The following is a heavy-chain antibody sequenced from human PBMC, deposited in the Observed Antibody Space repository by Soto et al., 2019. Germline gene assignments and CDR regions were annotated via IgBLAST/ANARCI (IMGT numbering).Heavy chain of an antibody. CDR1: GFTFPRFG. CDR3: AQGRGEMNWANYYGLDV. Sequence: QVQLVESGGGVVQPGRSLRLSCAASGFTFPRFGMHWVRQAPGKGLEWVALITYEGSQIYYADAVKGRFTISRDNGDNTLSLQMDNLRTEDTATYSCAQGRGEMNWANYYGLDVWGQGTTVTVSS. D-gene: IGHD7-27*01. CDR2: ITYEGSQI. V-gene: IGHV3-30*18. J-gene: IGHJ6*02.